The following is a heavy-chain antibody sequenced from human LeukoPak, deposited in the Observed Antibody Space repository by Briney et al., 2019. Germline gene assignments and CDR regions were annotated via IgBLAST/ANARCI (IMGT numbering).Heavy chain of an antibody. CDR1: GFTFSSYA. D-gene: IGHD2-2*01. CDR2: ISYDGSNK. V-gene: IGHV3-30-3*01. Sequence: GGSLRLSCAASGFTFSSYAMSWVRQAPGKGLEWVAVISYDGSNKYYADSVKGRFTISRDNSKNTLYLQMNSLRAEDTAVYYCARDGSGYCSSTSCYVSYWGQGTLVTVSS. J-gene: IGHJ4*02. CDR3: ARDGSGYCSSTSCYVSY.